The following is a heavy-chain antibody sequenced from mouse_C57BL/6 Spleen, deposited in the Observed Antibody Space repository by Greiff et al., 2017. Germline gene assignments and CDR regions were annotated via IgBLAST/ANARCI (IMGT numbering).Heavy chain of an antibody. J-gene: IGHJ3*01. Sequence: QVHVKQSGAELVRPGTSVKVSCKASGYAFTNYLIEWVKQRPGQGLEWIGVINPGSGGTNYNEKFKGKATLTADKSSSTAYMQLSSLTSEDSAVYFCARPTRTGGFAYWGQGTLVTVSA. D-gene: IGHD4-1*01. CDR1: GYAFTNYL. CDR3: ARPTRTGGFAY. V-gene: IGHV1-54*01. CDR2: INPGSGGT.